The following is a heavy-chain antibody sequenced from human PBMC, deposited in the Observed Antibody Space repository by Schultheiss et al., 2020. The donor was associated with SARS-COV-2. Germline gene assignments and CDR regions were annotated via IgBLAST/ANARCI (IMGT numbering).Heavy chain of an antibody. D-gene: IGHD1-26*01. CDR3: ARVGQDYYYGMDV. CDR1: GFTFSDYY. CDR2: ISSSSIDI. Sequence: GGSLRLSCAASGFTFSDYYMSWIRQAPGKGLEWLSFISSSSIDINYADSVKGRFTISRDNAKNSLYLQMNSLRAEDTAMYYCARVGQDYYYGMDVWGPGTMVTVSS. J-gene: IGHJ6*02. V-gene: IGHV3-11*06.